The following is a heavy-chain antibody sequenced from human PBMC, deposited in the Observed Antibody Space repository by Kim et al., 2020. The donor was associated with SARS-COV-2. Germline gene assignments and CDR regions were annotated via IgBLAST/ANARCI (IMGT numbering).Heavy chain of an antibody. CDR1: GFTFSSYA. Sequence: GGSLRLSCAASGFTFSSYAMSWVRQAPGKGLEWVSVIYSGGSSTYYADSVKGRFTISRDNSKNTLYLQMNSLRAEDTAVYYCAKYSGSYPYGMDVWGQGTTVTVSS. CDR2: IYSGGSST. CDR3: AKYSGSYPYGMDV. V-gene: IGHV3-23*03. D-gene: IGHD1-26*01. J-gene: IGHJ6*02.